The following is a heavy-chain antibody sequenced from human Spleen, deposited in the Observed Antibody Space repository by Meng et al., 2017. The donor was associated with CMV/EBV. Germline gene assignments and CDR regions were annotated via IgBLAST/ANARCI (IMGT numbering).Heavy chain of an antibody. CDR1: GFTFSNSW. V-gene: IGHV3-11*04. J-gene: IGHJ6*02. D-gene: IGHD3-3*01. CDR2: ITNSGTTI. Sequence: GGSLRLSCADSGFTFSNSWMRWVRQAPGKGLEWVSHITNSGTTIYYADSVKGRFTVSRDNANDSLYLQMNSLRAEDTAVYYCARDDHRNYDFWSGDPNYYGMDVWGQGTTSPSP. CDR3: ARDDHRNYDFWSGDPNYYGMDV.